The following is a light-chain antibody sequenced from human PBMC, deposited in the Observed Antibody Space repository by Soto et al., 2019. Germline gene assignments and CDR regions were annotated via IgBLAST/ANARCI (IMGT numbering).Light chain of an antibody. Sequence: DIQLTQSPSFLSASLGDRVTITCRASQAISNYLAWYQQKPGKAPKVLISAASTLQSGVPSRFSGSGSATEFTLTISSLQPEDSATYYCQQLISYPLNFGGGTKVDIK. V-gene: IGKV1-9*01. CDR3: QQLISYPLN. CDR2: AAS. J-gene: IGKJ4*01. CDR1: QAISNY.